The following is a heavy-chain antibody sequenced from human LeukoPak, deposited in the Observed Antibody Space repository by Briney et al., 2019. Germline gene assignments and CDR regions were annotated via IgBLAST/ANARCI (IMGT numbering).Heavy chain of an antibody. CDR3: SRSLSY. V-gene: IGHV3-7*01. CDR1: GFTFSTSW. Sequence: GGSLRLSCAASGFTFSTSWMDWVRQAPGKGLEWVANIKEDGSETHYVDSAKGRFTISRDNARSSLYLQMDSLRVEDTAIYYCSRSLSYWGPGILVTVSS. J-gene: IGHJ4*02. CDR2: IKEDGSET.